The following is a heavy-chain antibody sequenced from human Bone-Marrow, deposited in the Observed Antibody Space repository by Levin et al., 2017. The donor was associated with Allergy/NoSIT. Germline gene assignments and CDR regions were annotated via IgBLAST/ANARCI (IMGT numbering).Heavy chain of an antibody. V-gene: IGHV5-10-1*01. Sequence: KDGESLKISCKGSGYTFSSYWITWVRQMPGKGLEWMGRIDPSDSYTNYSPSFQGHVTISVDKSISTAYLQWTSLKASDTAIYYCASGSATADYYYYGMDVWGQGTTVTVSS. CDR2: IDPSDSYT. CDR1: GYTFSSYW. J-gene: IGHJ6*02. CDR3: ASGSATADYYYYGMDV. D-gene: IGHD5-18*01.